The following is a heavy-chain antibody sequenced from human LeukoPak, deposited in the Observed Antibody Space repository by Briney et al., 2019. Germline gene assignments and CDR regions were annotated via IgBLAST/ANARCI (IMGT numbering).Heavy chain of an antibody. J-gene: IGHJ4*02. CDR1: GYTFTGYY. CDR2: INPNSGGT. V-gene: IGHV1-2*06. CDR3: ARGHDYVWGSHRTTFDY. Sequence: ASVKVSCKASGYTFTGYYMHWVRQAPGQGLEWMGRINPNSGGTNYAQKFQGRVTMTRDTSISTAYMELSRLRSDDTAVYYCARGHDYVWGSHRTTFDYWGQGTLVTVSS. D-gene: IGHD3-16*02.